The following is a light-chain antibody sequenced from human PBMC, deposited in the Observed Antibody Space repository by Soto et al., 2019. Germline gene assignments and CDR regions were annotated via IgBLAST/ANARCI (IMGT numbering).Light chain of an antibody. J-gene: IGLJ1*01. CDR2: DVT. CDR1: SSDVGLYNY. V-gene: IGLV2-14*01. Sequence: QSVLTQPASVSGSPGQSIAISCTGTSSDVGLYNYVSWYQQHPDKVPKLIIYDVTNRPSGVSDRFSGSKSGNTASLTISGLQADDDADYYCSSFRTSSTYVFGTGTKVTV. CDR3: SSFRTSSTYV.